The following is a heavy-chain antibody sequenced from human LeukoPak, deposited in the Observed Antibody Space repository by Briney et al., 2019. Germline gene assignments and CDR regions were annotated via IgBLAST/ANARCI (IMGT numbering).Heavy chain of an antibody. CDR1: GYTFTSYG. J-gene: IGHJ4*02. CDR3: AKGLSAGTDGENSFDY. CDR2: ISAYNGNT. Sequence: GASVKVSCKASGYTFTSYGISWVRQAPGQGLEWMGWISAYNGNTNYAQKLPGRVTMTTDTSTSTAYMELRSLRSDDTAVYYCAKGLSAGTDGENSFDYWGQGTLVTVSS. D-gene: IGHD6-13*01. V-gene: IGHV1-18*01.